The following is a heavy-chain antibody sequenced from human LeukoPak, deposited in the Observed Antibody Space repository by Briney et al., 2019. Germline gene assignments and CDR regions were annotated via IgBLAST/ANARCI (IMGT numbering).Heavy chain of an antibody. Sequence: PGGSLRLSCAASGLTFSSYEMNWVRQAPGKGLKWVSYISSSGSTIYYADSVKGRFTISRDNAKNSLYLQMNSLRAEDTAVYYCARSSGHYYFDFDYWGQGTLVTVSS. CDR2: ISSSGSTI. J-gene: IGHJ4*02. V-gene: IGHV3-48*03. CDR3: ARSSGHYYFDFDY. D-gene: IGHD3-22*01. CDR1: GLTFSSYE.